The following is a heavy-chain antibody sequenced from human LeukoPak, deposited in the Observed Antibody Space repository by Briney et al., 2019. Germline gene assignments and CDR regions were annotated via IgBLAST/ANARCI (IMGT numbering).Heavy chain of an antibody. D-gene: IGHD3-3*01. CDR2: ISGSGGST. CDR3: AKGPYDFWSGYFN. CDR1: GFTFSSYA. Sequence: GGSLRLSCAASGFTFSSYAMSWVRQAPGNGLEWVSAISGSGGSTYYADSVKGRFTISRDNSKNTLYLQMNSPRAEDTAVYYCAKGPYDFWSGYFNWGQGTLVTVSS. V-gene: IGHV3-23*01. J-gene: IGHJ4*02.